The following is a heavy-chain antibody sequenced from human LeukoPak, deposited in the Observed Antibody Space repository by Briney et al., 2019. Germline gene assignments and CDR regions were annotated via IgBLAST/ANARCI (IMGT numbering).Heavy chain of an antibody. Sequence: PGGTLRLSCAASGFTFSSYAMNWVRQAPGKGLEWVSYISISSSTIFYADSVKGRFTIARDNAKNSLYLQMNSLRAEDTAVYYCARPKRRGGNTYGFDYWGQGTLVTVSS. CDR1: GFTFSSYA. CDR2: ISISSSTI. D-gene: IGHD5-18*01. V-gene: IGHV3-48*01. J-gene: IGHJ4*02. CDR3: ARPKRRGGNTYGFDY.